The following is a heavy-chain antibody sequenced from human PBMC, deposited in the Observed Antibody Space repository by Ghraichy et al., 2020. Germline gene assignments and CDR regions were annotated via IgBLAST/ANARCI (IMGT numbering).Heavy chain of an antibody. D-gene: IGHD3-3*01. CDR1: GYTFTSYG. CDR3: ARGSSRITIFGVVRPSYYGMDV. J-gene: IGHJ6*02. CDR2: ISAYNGNT. V-gene: IGHV1-18*04. Sequence: ASVKVSCKASGYTFTSYGISWVRQAPGQGLEWMGWISAYNGNTNYAQKLQGRVTMTTDTSTSTAYMELRSLRSDDTAVYYCARGSSRITIFGVVRPSYYGMDVWGQGTTVTVSS.